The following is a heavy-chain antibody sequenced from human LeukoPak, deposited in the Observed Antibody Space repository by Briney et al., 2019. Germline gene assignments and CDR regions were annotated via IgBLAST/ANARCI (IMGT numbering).Heavy chain of an antibody. Sequence: GGSLRLSCAASGFTFSDYNMRWIRQAPGKGLEWVSSISRSGSTKYYADSVKGRFTISRDNAKNSLFLQMNSLGAEDTAVYYCARDSGTTGEVKFDPWGQGTLVTVSS. D-gene: IGHD3-10*01. CDR2: ISRSGSTK. CDR1: GFTFSDYN. V-gene: IGHV3-11*01. J-gene: IGHJ5*02. CDR3: ARDSGTTGEVKFDP.